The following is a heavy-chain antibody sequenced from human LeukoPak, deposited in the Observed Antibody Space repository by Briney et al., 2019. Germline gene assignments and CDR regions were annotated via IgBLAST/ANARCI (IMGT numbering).Heavy chain of an antibody. Sequence: GGSLRLSCAASGFTFSSHSVHWVRQAPGKGLVWVSAIIGNGGSTYYTDSVQGRFTISRDNSKNTLYLQMNSLRAEDTGVYYCAKRTCSGSTCYPLDSWGQGTLVTVSS. CDR1: GFTFSSHS. CDR3: AKRTCSGSTCYPLDS. D-gene: IGHD2-15*01. CDR2: IIGNGGST. J-gene: IGHJ4*02. V-gene: IGHV3-23*01.